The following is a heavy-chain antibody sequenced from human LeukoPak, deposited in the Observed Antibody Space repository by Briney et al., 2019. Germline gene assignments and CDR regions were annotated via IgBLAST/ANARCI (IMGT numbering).Heavy chain of an antibody. V-gene: IGHV1-46*01. D-gene: IGHD6-6*01. CDR3: ARGRSTAARPGYFQH. J-gene: IGHJ1*01. Sequence: GASVKVSCKASGYTFTSYYMHWVRQAPGQGLEWMGIINPSGGSTSYAQKFQGRVTMTRDTSTSTVYMELNSLRSEDTAVYYCARGRSTAARPGYFQHWGQGTLVTVSS. CDR2: INPSGGST. CDR1: GYTFTSYY.